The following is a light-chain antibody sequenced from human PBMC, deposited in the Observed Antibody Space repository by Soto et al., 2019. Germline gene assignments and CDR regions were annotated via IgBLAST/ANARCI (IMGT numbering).Light chain of an antibody. J-gene: IGLJ1*01. CDR3: QSSDSGPPESYV. Sequence: QSALTQPPSVSGAPGQTFTISFTVISSNIVAGFVVHFYQHLPFTTPKLLIHIYFSLPSLFSSRFSAFQSGASSSLFISCXQPEDEGDYFCQSSDSGPPESYVFGPGTKVPVL. CDR2: IYF. V-gene: IGLV1-40*03. CDR1: SSNIVAGFV.